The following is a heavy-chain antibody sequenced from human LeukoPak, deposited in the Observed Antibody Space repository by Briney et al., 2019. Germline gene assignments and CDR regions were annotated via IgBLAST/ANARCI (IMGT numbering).Heavy chain of an antibody. CDR3: ARGYCSGGSCYRYGMDV. J-gene: IGHJ6*02. Sequence: ASVKVSCKASGYTFTSYGISWVRQAPGQGLEWMGWISAYNGNTNYAQKLQGRVTMTTDTSTSTAYMELRSLRSDDTAVYYCARGYCSGGSCYRYGMDVWGQGTTVTVSS. V-gene: IGHV1-18*01. D-gene: IGHD2-15*01. CDR2: ISAYNGNT. CDR1: GYTFTSYG.